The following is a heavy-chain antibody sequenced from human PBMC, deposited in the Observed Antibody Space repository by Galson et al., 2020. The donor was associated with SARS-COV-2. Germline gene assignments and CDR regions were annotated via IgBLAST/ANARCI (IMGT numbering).Heavy chain of an antibody. D-gene: IGHD3-9*01. V-gene: IGHV2-70*01. CDR3: ARTPADILTGYYIGFDY. Sequence: SGPTLVKPTQTLTLTCTFSGFSLSTSGMCVSWIRQPPGKALEWLALIDWDDDKYYSTSLKTRLTISKDTSKNQVVLTMTNMDPADTATYYCARTPADILTGYYIGFDYWGQGTLVTVSS. CDR2: IDWDDDK. CDR1: GFSLSTSGMC. J-gene: IGHJ4*02.